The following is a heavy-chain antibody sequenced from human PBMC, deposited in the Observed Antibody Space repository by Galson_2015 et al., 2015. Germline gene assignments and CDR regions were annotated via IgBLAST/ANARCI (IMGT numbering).Heavy chain of an antibody. V-gene: IGHV3-30*18. CDR1: GFTFSSYG. D-gene: IGHD3-10*01. J-gene: IGHJ6*02. CDR3: AKVLGLWFGGVGGMDV. Sequence: SLRLSCAASGFTFSSYGMHWVRQAPGKGLEWVAVISYDGSNKYYADSVKGRFTISRDNSKNTLYLQMNSLRAEDTAVYYCAKVLGLWFGGVGGMDVWGQGTTVTVSS. CDR2: ISYDGSNK.